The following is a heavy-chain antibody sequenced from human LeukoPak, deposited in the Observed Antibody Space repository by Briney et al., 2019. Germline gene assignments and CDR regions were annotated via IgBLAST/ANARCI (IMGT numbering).Heavy chain of an antibody. CDR3: ARRRYNWNAIDY. CDR2: ISSSGSTL. V-gene: IGHV3-11*01. J-gene: IGHJ4*02. Sequence: RAGGSLRLSCAPSGFTFSDYYMSWIRQAPGKGLEWVSYISSSGSTLYYADSVKGRITISRDNAKNSLYLQMNSLRAEDTAVYYCARRRYNWNAIDYWGQGTLVTVSS. D-gene: IGHD1-20*01. CDR1: GFTFSDYY.